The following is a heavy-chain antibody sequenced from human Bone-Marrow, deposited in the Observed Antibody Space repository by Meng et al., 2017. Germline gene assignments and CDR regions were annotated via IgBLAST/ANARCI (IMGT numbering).Heavy chain of an antibody. CDR3: ATGAAAADH. J-gene: IGHJ4*02. V-gene: IGHV3-15*04. CDR1: GFYFGNAW. Sequence: EVQLVESGGGLVNPGGSLRLSCAASGFYFGNAWMSWVRQAPGKGPEWVGRIETKSEGGTADYAAPVKGRFSISRDDSKNTLYLQMNTLISEDTGVYFCATGAAAADHWGQGTLVTVSS. CDR2: IETKSEGGTA. D-gene: IGHD6-13*01.